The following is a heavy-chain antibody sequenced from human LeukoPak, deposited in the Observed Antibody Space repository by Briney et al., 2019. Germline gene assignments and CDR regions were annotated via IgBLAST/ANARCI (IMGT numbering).Heavy chain of an antibody. CDR3: ARLKDDVTKFDY. J-gene: IGHJ4*02. CDR2: INQDVSRI. CDR1: GFSFSHYW. Sequence: PGRSLRLSCAGSGFSFSHYWMAWVRQAPGKGLEWVASINQDVSRIHYVDSVKGRFTISRDNAKSSLFLQMTRLRLEDTAVYYCARLKDDVTKFDYWGQGTLVTVSS. D-gene: IGHD2-8*01. V-gene: IGHV3-7*01.